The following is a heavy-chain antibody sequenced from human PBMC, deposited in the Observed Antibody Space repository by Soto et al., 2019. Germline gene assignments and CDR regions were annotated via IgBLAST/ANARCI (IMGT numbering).Heavy chain of an antibody. J-gene: IGHJ6*02. V-gene: IGHV1-8*01. CDR1: GYTFTSYD. Sequence: ASVKVSCKASGYTFTSYDINWVRQATGQGLEWMGWMNPNSGNTGYAQKFQGRVTMTRNTSISTAYMELSSLRSEDTDVYDVAVGAGSYYYYYGMDFWGQGTTVTVSS. D-gene: IGHD3-10*01. CDR3: AVGAGSYYYYYGMDF. CDR2: MNPNSGNT.